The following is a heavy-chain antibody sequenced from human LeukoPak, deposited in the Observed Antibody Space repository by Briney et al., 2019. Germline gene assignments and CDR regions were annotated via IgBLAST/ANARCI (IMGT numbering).Heavy chain of an antibody. CDR1: GFTFSTYA. J-gene: IGHJ5*02. CDR3: AKAIGTAPAARINWFDP. Sequence: GGSLRLSCAAPGFTFSTYAMTWLRQAPGKGLEWVSAISGSGGSTYYADSVKGRFTISRDNSKNTLYLQMNSLRAEDTAVYYCAKAIGTAPAARINWFDPWGQGTLVTVSS. D-gene: IGHD2-2*01. CDR2: ISGSGGST. V-gene: IGHV3-23*01.